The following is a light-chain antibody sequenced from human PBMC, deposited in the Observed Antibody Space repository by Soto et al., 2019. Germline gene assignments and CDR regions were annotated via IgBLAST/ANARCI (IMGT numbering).Light chain of an antibody. V-gene: IGKV1-39*01. CDR2: AAS. CDR1: QSISSY. Sequence: DIQMTQSPSPLSASVGDRVTITCRASQSISSYLNWYQQKQGKXXEXXIYAASTLQSGLPSRFSGSGSGTDFTITIISLQPEDCATYDGQQSFSVPITFGQGTRLEIK. J-gene: IGKJ5*01. CDR3: QQSFSVPIT.